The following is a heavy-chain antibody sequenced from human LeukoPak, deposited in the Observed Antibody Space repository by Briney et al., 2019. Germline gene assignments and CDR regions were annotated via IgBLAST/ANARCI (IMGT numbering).Heavy chain of an antibody. J-gene: IGHJ4*02. CDR1: GCSISSFY. V-gene: IGHV4-4*07. D-gene: IGHD6-13*01. Sequence: PSETLSLTCTVSGCSISSFYGIWIRQPAGKGLEWLGHIFTSGSTKYNPSLKSRVTISVEKAKKQFSLKLSSVTAADTAVYVCARELGISWYFDYWGQGTRVSVSS. CDR3: ARELGISWYFDY. CDR2: IFTSGST.